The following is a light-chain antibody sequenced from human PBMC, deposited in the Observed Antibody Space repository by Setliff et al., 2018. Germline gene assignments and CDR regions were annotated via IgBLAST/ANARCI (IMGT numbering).Light chain of an antibody. V-gene: IGLV3-21*04. J-gene: IGLJ1*01. CDR1: NIGGKS. Sequence: SYALTQPPSVPVAPGKTARITCGGNNIGGKSVNWYQQKPGQAPVLVIYYDSDRPSGIPERFFGSNSGNTATLTISRVEAGDEADYYCQVWDSGSEHYGFGTGTKVTVL. CDR3: QVWDSGSEHYG. CDR2: YDS.